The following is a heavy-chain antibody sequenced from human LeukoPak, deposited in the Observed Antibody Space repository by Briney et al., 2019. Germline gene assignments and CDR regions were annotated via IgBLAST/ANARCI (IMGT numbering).Heavy chain of an antibody. CDR1: GFTFSSYW. CDR3: ARDPYSSTWSYGMDV. CDR2: IKQDGSEE. D-gene: IGHD6-6*01. J-gene: IGHJ6*02. V-gene: IGHV3-7*05. Sequence: GGSLRLSCAASGFTFSSYWMSWVCQAPGKGLEWVANIKQDGSEEVYVDSVKGRFTISRDNAKNSLFLQMNTLRAEDTAVYYCARDPYSSTWSYGMDVWGQGTTVIVSS.